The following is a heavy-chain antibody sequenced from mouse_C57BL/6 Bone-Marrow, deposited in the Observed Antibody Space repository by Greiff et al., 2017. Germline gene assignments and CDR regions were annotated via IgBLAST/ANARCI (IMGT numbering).Heavy chain of an antibody. D-gene: IGHD1-1*01. CDR1: GYTFTSYW. CDR2: IHPNSGST. Sequence: QVQLQQPGAELVKPGASVKLSCKASGYTFTSYWMHWVKQRPGQGLEWIGMIHPNSGSTNYNEKFKSKATLTVEKSSSTAYMQLSSLTSEDSAVYYCASPYYYGSSFDVWGTGTTVTVSS. CDR3: ASPYYYGSSFDV. V-gene: IGHV1-64*01. J-gene: IGHJ1*03.